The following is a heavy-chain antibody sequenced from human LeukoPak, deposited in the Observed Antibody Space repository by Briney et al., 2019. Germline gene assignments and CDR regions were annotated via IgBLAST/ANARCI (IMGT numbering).Heavy chain of an antibody. CDR2: MKPNSGGI. J-gene: IGHJ4*02. CDR3: AXXPXXXYSHYDY. D-gene: IGHD4-4*01. Sequence: VASVKVSCKASGYTLTDYHMLWVRQAPGQGLEWMAWMKPNSGGINYAQEFQGRVTVTRDTSISTAYMELSSLRSDDTAIYYCAXXPXXXYSHYDYWGQGTL. CDR1: GYTLTDYH. V-gene: IGHV1-2*02.